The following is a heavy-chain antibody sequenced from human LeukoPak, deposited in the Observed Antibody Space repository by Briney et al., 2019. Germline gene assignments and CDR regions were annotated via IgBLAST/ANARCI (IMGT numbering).Heavy chain of an antibody. Sequence: GGSLRLSCAASGFTVSSNYMSWVRQAPGKGLEWVSVIYSGGSTYYADSVKGRFTISRDNSKNTLYLQMTSLRAEDTAVYYCARSGVTMIGEYDYWGQGTLVTVSS. J-gene: IGHJ4*02. V-gene: IGHV3-66*01. D-gene: IGHD3-10*02. CDR3: ARSGVTMIGEYDY. CDR2: IYSGGST. CDR1: GFTVSSNY.